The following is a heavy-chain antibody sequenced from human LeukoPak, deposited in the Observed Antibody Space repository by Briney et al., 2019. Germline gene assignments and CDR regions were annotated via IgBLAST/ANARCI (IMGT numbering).Heavy chain of an antibody. CDR1: GFTFSSYA. CDR3: AREMYYYDSSGYYPTFDY. CDR2: ISGSGGST. Sequence: GGSLRLSCAASGFTFSSYAMSWVRQAPGKGLEWVSAISGSGGSTYYADSVKGRFTISRDNAKNSLYLQMNSLRAEDTAVYYCAREMYYYDSSGYYPTFDYWGQGTLVTVSS. V-gene: IGHV3-23*01. D-gene: IGHD3-22*01. J-gene: IGHJ4*02.